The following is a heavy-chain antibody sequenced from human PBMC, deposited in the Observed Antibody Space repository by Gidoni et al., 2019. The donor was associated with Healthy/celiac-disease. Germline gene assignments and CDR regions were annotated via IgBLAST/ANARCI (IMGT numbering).Heavy chain of an antibody. V-gene: IGHV4-59*01. CDR3: ARATYYDFWSGDHNWFDP. J-gene: IGHJ5*02. CDR2: IYYSGST. Sequence: QVQLQESGPGLVKPSETLSLPCAVPGGLLTSYCGSWIRQPPGKGLEWIGYIYYSGSTNYNPSLKSRVTISVDTSKNQFSLKLSSVTAADTAVYYCARATYYDFWSGDHNWFDPWGQGTLVTVSS. D-gene: IGHD3-3*01. CDR1: GGLLTSYC.